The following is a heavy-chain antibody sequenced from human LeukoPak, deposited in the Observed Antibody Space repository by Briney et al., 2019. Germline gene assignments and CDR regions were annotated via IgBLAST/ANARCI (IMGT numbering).Heavy chain of an antibody. V-gene: IGHV3-53*01. CDR2: ISTGDEI. Sequence: PGGSLRLSCAASGFTVTSNSMNWVRQAPGKGLEWVSVISTGDEIHYAESVRGRFTISRDSSSNTLSLHINSLRVEDTAIYYCATSQGPGNHWFDPWGQGTLVTVSS. CDR1: GFTVTSNS. CDR3: ATSQGPGNHWFDP. J-gene: IGHJ5*02.